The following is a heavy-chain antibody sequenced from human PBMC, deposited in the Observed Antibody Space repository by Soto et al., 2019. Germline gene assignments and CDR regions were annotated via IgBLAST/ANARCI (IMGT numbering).Heavy chain of an antibody. V-gene: IGHV1-3*01. Sequence: QVQFVQSGAEVKKPGASVRLSCKPSGYTLPNYAIQWVRQAPGQGLQWLGWINPGSGYTEYSQRFQGRVTLSRDNSASTFYMDLTSLTSEDMAVYFCTRDLNGGNPFDYWGQGTLVTVS. D-gene: IGHD2-8*01. CDR3: TRDLNGGNPFDY. CDR2: INPGSGYT. J-gene: IGHJ4*02. CDR1: GYTLPNYA.